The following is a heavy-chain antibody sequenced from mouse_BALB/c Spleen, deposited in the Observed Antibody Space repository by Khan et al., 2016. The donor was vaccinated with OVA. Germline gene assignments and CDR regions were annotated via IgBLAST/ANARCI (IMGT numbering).Heavy chain of an antibody. CDR1: GFSLTSYG. D-gene: IGHD1-1*01. CDR3: AKFTPDYYAMDY. CDR2: IWGDGST. V-gene: IGHV2-3*01. J-gene: IGHJ4*01. Sequence: QVQLKQSGPGLVAPSQSLSITCTVSGFSLTSYGVSWVRQSPGKGLEWLGVIWGDGSTNYHSTLKSRLIISKDNSKSQVFLKLTGLQTDDTATYCCAKFTPDYYAMDYWGQGTSVTVSS.